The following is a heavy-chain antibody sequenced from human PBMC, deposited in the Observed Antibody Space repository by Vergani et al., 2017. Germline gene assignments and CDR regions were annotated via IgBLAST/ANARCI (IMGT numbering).Heavy chain of an antibody. D-gene: IGHD2-2*01. CDR2: INNNGGST. Sequence: QLLESRGGLIQPGGSLRLSCAASGFTFNSYAMTWVRQAPGKGLEWVSGINNNGGSTYYADSVKGRFTISRDNSKNTLYLQMTDLRAEDTATYYCAKVCGSTSCPYGGGAFDVWGHGTMVTVSS. J-gene: IGHJ3*01. CDR1: GFTFNSYA. V-gene: IGHV3-23*01. CDR3: AKVCGSTSCPYGGGAFDV.